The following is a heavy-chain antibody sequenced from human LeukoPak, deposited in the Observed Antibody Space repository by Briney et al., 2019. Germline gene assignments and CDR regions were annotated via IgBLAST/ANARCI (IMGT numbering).Heavy chain of an antibody. CDR3: ASSAAASYGLWYFDL. CDR2: IYSSGNT. Sequence: PSETLSLTCTVSGDSISSYYWSWIRQPPGKGLEWIGYIYSSGNTNDNPSLKSRVTISIDTSKNQFSLKLSSVTAADTAVYYCASSAAASYGLWYFDLWGRGTLVTVSS. D-gene: IGHD5-18*01. CDR1: GDSISSYY. V-gene: IGHV4-59*08. J-gene: IGHJ2*01.